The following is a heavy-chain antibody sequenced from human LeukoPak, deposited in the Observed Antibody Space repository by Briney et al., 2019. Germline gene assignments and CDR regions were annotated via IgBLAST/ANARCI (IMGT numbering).Heavy chain of an antibody. V-gene: IGHV3-21*01. J-gene: IGHJ4*02. CDR1: GFTVSSYS. CDR2: ISSSSSYI. D-gene: IGHD2-15*01. Sequence: PGGSLRLSCAASGFTVSSYSMNWVRQAPGKGLEWFSSISSSSSYIYYADSVKGRFTISRDNAKNSLYLQMNSLRAEDTAVYYCARGSCSGGSCLPSDYWGQGTLVTVSS. CDR3: ARGSCSGGSCLPSDY.